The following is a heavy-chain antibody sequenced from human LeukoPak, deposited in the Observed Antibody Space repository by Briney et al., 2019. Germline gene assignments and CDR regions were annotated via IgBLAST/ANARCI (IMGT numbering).Heavy chain of an antibody. V-gene: IGHV1-18*01. J-gene: IGHJ4*02. CDR1: GYTFTTYG. D-gene: IGHD3-10*01. CDR2: ISAYSGDT. Sequence: ASVRVSCKASGYTFTTYGISWVRQAPGQGPEWMGWISAYSGDTKYAQNVQGRVTMTRDTSTSTAYMELRSLSSDDTAVYYCAREEELIRGFISLAYWGQGSLVTVSS. CDR3: AREEELIRGFISLAY.